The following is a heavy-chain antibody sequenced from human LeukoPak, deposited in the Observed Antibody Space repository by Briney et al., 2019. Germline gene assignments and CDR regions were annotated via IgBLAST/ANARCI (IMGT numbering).Heavy chain of an antibody. CDR2: IKQDGSEK. D-gene: IGHD1-26*01. V-gene: IGHV3-7*01. J-gene: IGHJ4*02. CDR3: ARVGGSYYFDY. Sequence: RGSLRLSCAASGFTFSSYWMSWVRQAPGKGLEWVANIKQDGSEKYYVDSVKGRFTISRDNAKTSLYLQMNSLRAEDTAVYYCARVGGSYYFDYWGQGTLVTVSS. CDR1: GFTFSSYW.